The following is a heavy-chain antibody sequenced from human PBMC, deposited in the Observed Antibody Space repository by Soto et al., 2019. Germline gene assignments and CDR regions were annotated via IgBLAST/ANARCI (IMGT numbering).Heavy chain of an antibody. V-gene: IGHV4-39*01. D-gene: IGHD2-15*01. CDR1: GGSISRSSYS. Sequence: SETLSLTCTVSGGSISRSSYSWACIRQPPGKGLEWIGTLYYSGNTYYNPSLKSRVTISVDTSKNQFSLKLSSVTAADTAVYYCATRQGGSYNWFDPWGQGTLVTVSS. CDR2: LYYSGNT. CDR3: ATRQGGSYNWFDP. J-gene: IGHJ5*02.